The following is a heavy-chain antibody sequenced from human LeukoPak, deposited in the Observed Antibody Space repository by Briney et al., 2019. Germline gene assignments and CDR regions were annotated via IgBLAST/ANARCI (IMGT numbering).Heavy chain of an antibody. CDR2: ISGSGGST. D-gene: IGHD3-3*01. CDR1: GFTFSSYA. V-gene: IGHV3-23*01. CDR3: AKVVYDFWSGYYSPGTFDY. Sequence: GASLRLSCAASGFTFSSYAMSWVRQAPGKGLEWVSAISGSGGSTYYADSVKGRFTISRDNSKNSLYLQMNSLRAEDTAVYYCAKVVYDFWSGYYSPGTFDYWGQGTLVTVSS. J-gene: IGHJ4*02.